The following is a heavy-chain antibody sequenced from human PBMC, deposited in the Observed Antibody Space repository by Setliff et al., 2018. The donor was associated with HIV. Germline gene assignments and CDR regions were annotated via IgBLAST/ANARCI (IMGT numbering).Heavy chain of an antibody. J-gene: IGHJ4*01. D-gene: IGHD6-13*01. CDR1: GFTFGDYA. CDR3: ARKAAALDY. V-gene: IGHV3-21*01. Sequence: GGSLRLSCTASGFTFGDYAMSWVRQAPGKGLEWVSSISSSSGYIYYADSVKGRFTISRDNAKSSLYLQMNSLSVEDTAVYYCARKAAALDYWGRGTLVTVSS. CDR2: ISSSSGYI.